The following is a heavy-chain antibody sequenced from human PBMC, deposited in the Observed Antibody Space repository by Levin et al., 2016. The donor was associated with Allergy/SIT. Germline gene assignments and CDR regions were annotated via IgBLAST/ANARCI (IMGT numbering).Heavy chain of an antibody. CDR1: GYTFTSYG. Sequence: ASVKVSCKASGYTFTSYGISWVRQAPGQGLEWMGWISAYNGNTNYAQKLQGRVTMTTDTSTSTAYMELRSLRSDDTAVYYCARAPPGSWVTTSPNFDYWGQGTLVTVSS. J-gene: IGHJ4*02. CDR3: ARAPPGSWVTTSPNFDY. CDR2: ISAYNGNT. D-gene: IGHD4-17*01. V-gene: IGHV1-18*01.